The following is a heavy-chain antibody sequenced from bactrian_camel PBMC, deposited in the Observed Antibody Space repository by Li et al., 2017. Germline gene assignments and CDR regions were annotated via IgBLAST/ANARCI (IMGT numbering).Heavy chain of an antibody. V-gene: IGHV3-2*01. CDR2: LWSDGTNT. J-gene: IGHJ6*01. D-gene: IGHD6*01. CDR3: TRDRGLAVPAGSFDY. CDR1: GFTSSRAY. Sequence: QVQLVESGGGSVQAGGSLSLSCAVSGFTSSRAYMSWVRQAPGKGLEWVSNLWSDGTNTYYADSVKGRFTISRDNAKNTINLELNSLKTEDTAMYYCTRDRGLAVPAGSFDYWAQGTQVTVS.